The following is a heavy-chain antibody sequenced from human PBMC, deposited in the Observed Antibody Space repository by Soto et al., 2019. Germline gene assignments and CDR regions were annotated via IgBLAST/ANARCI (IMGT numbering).Heavy chain of an antibody. CDR1: GYTFTSYD. V-gene: IGHV1-8*01. J-gene: IGHJ6*02. CDR2: MNPNSPNT. D-gene: IGHD3-16*01. Sequence: QVQLVQSGAEVKKPGASVKVSCKASGYTFTSYDINWVRQATGQGLEWMGWMNPNSPNTGYAQKFQGRGAMNRNTSRCTAYMELSSLRAADTAVYYCAREGVRGMDVRGQGTTVTVAS. CDR3: AREGVRGMDV.